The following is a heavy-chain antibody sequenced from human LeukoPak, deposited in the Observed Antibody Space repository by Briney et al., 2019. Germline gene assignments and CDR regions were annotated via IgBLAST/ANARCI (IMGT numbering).Heavy chain of an antibody. CDR3: ARDLGLGYSYGYGTGGVDY. D-gene: IGHD5-18*01. CDR2: IWYDGSNK. V-gene: IGHV3-33*08. J-gene: IGHJ4*02. Sequence: GGSLRLSCAASGFTFGTSWMSWVRQAPGKGLEWVAVIWYDGSNKYYADSVKGRFTISRDNSKNTLYLQMNSLRAEDTAVYYCARDLGLGYSYGYGTGGVDYWGQGTLVTVSS. CDR1: GFTFGTSW.